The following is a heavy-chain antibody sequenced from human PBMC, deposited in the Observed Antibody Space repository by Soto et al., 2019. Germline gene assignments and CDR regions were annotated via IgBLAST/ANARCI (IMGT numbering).Heavy chain of an antibody. CDR2: ISAKNGDT. V-gene: IGHV1-18*01. D-gene: IGHD1-26*01. CDR1: GYSFTRNG. Sequence: QVNLVQSGAELKKPGASVRVSCKASGYSFTRNGIGWVRQAPGQGLEWMGWISAKNGDTNYAQKIQGRVIMTTDTSTSTAYMELRSLRSDDTAVYYCVRDRDSDTWPSRDVWGQGTTVTVSS. CDR3: VRDRDSDTWPSRDV. J-gene: IGHJ6*02.